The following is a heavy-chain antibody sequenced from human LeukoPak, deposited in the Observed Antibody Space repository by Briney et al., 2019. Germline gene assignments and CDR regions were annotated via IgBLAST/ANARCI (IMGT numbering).Heavy chain of an antibody. J-gene: IGHJ5*02. CDR3: ARGVEEVRYCSSTSCYPWFDP. CDR2: IYYSGST. CDR1: GGSISSYY. V-gene: IGHV4-59*01. D-gene: IGHD2-2*01. Sequence: SETLSLTCTVSGGSISSYYWSWIRQPPGKGLEWIGYIYYSGSTNYNPSLKSRVTISVDTSKNQFSLKLSSVTAADTAVYYCARGVEEVRYCSSTSCYPWFDPWGQGTLVTVSS.